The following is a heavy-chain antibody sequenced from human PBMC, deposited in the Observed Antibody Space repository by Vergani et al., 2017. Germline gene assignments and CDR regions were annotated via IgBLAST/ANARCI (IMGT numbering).Heavy chain of an antibody. CDR2: ISAYNGNT. CDR1: GYTFTSYG. V-gene: IGHV1-18*04. CDR3: ARDSYSSSSSYYDGMDV. Sequence: QVQLVQSGAEVKKPGASVKVSRKASGYTFTSYGIRWVRQAPGQGLEWMGWISAYNGNTNYAQKLQVRFTMTTDTSTSTAYMELRSLRSDDTAVYYCARDSYSSSSSYYDGMDVWGQGTTVTVS. J-gene: IGHJ6*02. D-gene: IGHD6-6*01.